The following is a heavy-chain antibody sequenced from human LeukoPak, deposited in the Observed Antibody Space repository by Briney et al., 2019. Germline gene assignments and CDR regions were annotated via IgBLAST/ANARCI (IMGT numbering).Heavy chain of an antibody. Sequence: ASVKVSCKASGGTFSSYAISWVRQAPGQGLEWMGGIIPIFGTANYAQEFQGRVTITADESTSTAYMELSSLRSEDTAVYYCARSGDCYFGCDWFDPWGQGTLVTVSS. CDR3: ARSGDCYFGCDWFDP. J-gene: IGHJ5*02. CDR1: GGTFSSYA. D-gene: IGHD2-21*02. CDR2: IIPIFGTA. V-gene: IGHV1-69*13.